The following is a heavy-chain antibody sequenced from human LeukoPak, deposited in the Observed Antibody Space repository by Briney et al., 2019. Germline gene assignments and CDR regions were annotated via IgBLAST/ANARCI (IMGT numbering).Heavy chain of an antibody. CDR3: ARRERQSGNYYYFDY. Sequence: ASVKVSCKASGYTFTGYYMHWVRQAPGQGLEWMGRINPNSGGTNYAQKFQGRVTMTRDTSISTAYMELSRLRSDDTAVYYCARRERQSGNYYYFDYWGQGTLVTVSS. CDR1: GYTFTGYY. J-gene: IGHJ4*02. V-gene: IGHV1-2*06. D-gene: IGHD1-26*01. CDR2: INPNSGGT.